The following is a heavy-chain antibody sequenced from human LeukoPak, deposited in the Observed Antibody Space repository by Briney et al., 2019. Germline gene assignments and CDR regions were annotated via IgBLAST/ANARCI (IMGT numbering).Heavy chain of an antibody. J-gene: IGHJ4*02. Sequence: ASVKVSCKASGYTFTGCYMHWVRQAPGQGLEWMAWINPNSGGTIYAQEFQGRVTLTRDTSISTAYMELSRLRSDDTAVYYCAREGRGREFDYWGQGSLVTVSS. CDR2: INPNSGGT. V-gene: IGHV1-2*02. CDR3: AREGRGREFDY. D-gene: IGHD5-12*01. CDR1: GYTFTGCY.